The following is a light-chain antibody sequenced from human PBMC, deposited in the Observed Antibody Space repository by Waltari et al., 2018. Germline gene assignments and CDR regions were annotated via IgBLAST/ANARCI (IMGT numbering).Light chain of an antibody. V-gene: IGKV2-28*01. CDR2: LSF. Sequence: IVMTQSPLSMPVTPGEPAAIFCRASQSLLHSDGYNYLNWYLQKPGQSPQLLIYLSFMRASGVPDRFTGSGAGTDFTLKISRVEAEDVGFYYCMQALHTPPTFGQGTRAEIK. CDR1: QSLLHSDGYNY. CDR3: MQALHTPPT. J-gene: IGKJ1*01.